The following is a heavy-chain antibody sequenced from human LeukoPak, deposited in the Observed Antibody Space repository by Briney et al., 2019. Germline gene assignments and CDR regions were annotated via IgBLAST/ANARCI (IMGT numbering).Heavy chain of an antibody. CDR3: AKETCSGYSCYIFDY. J-gene: IGHJ4*02. CDR1: GFTFSNYA. CDR2: ISVSGGNT. D-gene: IGHD2-15*01. Sequence: GGSLRLSCAASGFTFSNYAMSWVRQAPGKGLEWVSSISVSGGNTYYADSVKGRFTISRDNSKNTLYLQMNSLRAEDTAVYYCAKETCSGYSCYIFDYWGQGTLVTVSS. V-gene: IGHV3-23*01.